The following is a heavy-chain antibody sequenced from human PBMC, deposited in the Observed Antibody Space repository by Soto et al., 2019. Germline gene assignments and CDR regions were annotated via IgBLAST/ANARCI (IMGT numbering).Heavy chain of an antibody. V-gene: IGHV3-23*01. CDR2: ISGSGGST. CDR3: AKEGVYYDFWSGYYQSSATPREFDY. Sequence: GGSLRLSCAASGFTFSSYAMSWVRQAPGKGLEWVSAISGSGGSTYYADSVKGRFTISRDNSKNTLYLQMNSLRAEDTAVYYCAKEGVYYDFWSGYYQSSATPREFDYWGQGTLVTASS. CDR1: GFTFSSYA. D-gene: IGHD3-3*01. J-gene: IGHJ4*02.